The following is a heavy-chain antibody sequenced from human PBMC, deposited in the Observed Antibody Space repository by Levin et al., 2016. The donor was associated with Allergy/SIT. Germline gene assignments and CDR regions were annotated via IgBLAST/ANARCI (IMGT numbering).Heavy chain of an antibody. V-gene: IGHV3-23*01. D-gene: IGHD2-15*01. J-gene: IGHJ4*02. CDR2: ISGSGGST. CDR3: AKGLTVVAATGFDY. Sequence: WIRQPPGKGLEWVSAISGSGGSTYYADSVKGRFTISRDNSKNTLYLQMNSLRAEDTAVYYCAKGLTVVAATGFDYWGQGTLVTVSS.